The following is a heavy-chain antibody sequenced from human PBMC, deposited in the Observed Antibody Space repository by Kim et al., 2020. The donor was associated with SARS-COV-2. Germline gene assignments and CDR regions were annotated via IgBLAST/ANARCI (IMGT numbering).Heavy chain of an antibody. CDR3: AKEFDAGTTTYFDY. Sequence: ADSVKGRFTISRDKSKNTLYLQMNSLRAEDTAVYYCAKEFDAGTTTYFDYWGQGTLVTVSS. V-gene: IGHV3-23*01. J-gene: IGHJ4*02. D-gene: IGHD1-7*01.